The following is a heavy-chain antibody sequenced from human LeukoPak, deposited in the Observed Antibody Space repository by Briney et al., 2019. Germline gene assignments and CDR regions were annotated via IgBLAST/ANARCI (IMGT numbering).Heavy chain of an antibody. D-gene: IGHD2-15*01. V-gene: IGHV3-13*01. CDR3: ARGDSSAGWD. Sequence: GGSLRLSCAASGFTFSNYDMHRVRQPTGKGLEWVSAIGLGGDTYYSGSVKGRFTISRENTKNSLYLQMNSLRAGDTAVCYCARGDSSAGWDWGQGTLVTVSS. J-gene: IGHJ4*02. CDR1: GFTFSNYD. CDR2: IGLGGDT.